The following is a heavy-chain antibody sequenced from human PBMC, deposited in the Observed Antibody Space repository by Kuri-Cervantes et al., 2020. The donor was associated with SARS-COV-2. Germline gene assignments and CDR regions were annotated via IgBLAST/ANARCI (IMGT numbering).Heavy chain of an antibody. CDR2: IYYSGST. D-gene: IGHD3-10*01. Sequence: SETLSLTCTVSGGSISSSSYYWGWIRQPPGKGLEWIGSIYYSGSTYYNPSLKSRVTISVDTSKNQFSLKLSSVTAADTAVYYCATEYYYASGSPDAFDIWGKGTTVTVSS. J-gene: IGHJ3*02. CDR1: GGSISSSSYY. V-gene: IGHV4-39*01. CDR3: ATEYYYASGSPDAFDI.